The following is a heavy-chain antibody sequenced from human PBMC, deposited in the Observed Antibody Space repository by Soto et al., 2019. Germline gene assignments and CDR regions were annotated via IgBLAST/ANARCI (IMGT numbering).Heavy chain of an antibody. CDR3: ARTIFGVVINYYNWFDP. Sequence: QVQLVQSGAEVKKPGSSVKVSCKASGGTFSSYAISWVRQAPGQGLEWMGGIIPIFGTANYAQKFQGRVTITADKSTSTAYMELSSLRCEDTAVYYCARTIFGVVINYYNWFDPWGQGTLVTVSS. CDR2: IIPIFGTA. J-gene: IGHJ5*02. V-gene: IGHV1-69*06. D-gene: IGHD3-3*01. CDR1: GGTFSSYA.